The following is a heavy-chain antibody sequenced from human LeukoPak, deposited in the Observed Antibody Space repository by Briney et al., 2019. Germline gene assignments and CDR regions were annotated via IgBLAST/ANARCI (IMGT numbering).Heavy chain of an antibody. V-gene: IGHV3-74*01. CDR3: ARSRWLDAFDY. Sequence: GGSLRLSCAASGFTFSSYWMHWVRHAPGKGLVWVSRINSDGSTTNHADSVKGRFTISRDNAKNTLYLQMNSLRADDTAVYYCARSRWLDAFDYWGQGTLVTVSS. CDR1: GFTFSSYW. D-gene: IGHD6-19*01. CDR2: INSDGSTT. J-gene: IGHJ4*02.